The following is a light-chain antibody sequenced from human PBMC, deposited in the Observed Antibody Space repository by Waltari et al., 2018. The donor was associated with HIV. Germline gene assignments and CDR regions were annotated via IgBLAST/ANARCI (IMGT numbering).Light chain of an antibody. CDR1: ANDIAAYNH. V-gene: IGLV2-14*03. CDR3: ASYRTAYTMV. J-gene: IGLJ2*01. Sequence: QSALTQPASVSGSPGQWVTISCSGTANDIAAYNHVSLYQLPPGKAPKLIIYDVTYRPSGVSDRFSGSKSGNAASLTISGLQPEDEGDYFCASYRTAYTMVFGGGTRLTV. CDR2: DVT.